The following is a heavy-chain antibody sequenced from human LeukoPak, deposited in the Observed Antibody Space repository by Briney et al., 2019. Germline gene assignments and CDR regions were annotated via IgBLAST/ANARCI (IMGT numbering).Heavy chain of an antibody. CDR2: IYYSGST. J-gene: IGHJ5*02. D-gene: IGHD2-2*01. Sequence: SETLSLTCTVSGGSISSYYWSWIRQPPGKGLEWIGYIYYSGSTYYNPSLKSRVTISVDTSKNQFSLKLSSVTAADTAVYYCARGIVVPAAMGFDPWGQGTLVTVSS. V-gene: IGHV4-30-4*08. CDR1: GGSISSYY. CDR3: ARGIVVPAAMGFDP.